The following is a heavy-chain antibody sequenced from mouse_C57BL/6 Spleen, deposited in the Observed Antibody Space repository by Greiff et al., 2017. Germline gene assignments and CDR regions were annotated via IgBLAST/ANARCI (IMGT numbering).Heavy chain of an antibody. V-gene: IGHV1-55*01. J-gene: IGHJ1*03. Sequence: VQLQQPGAELVMPGASVKMSCKASGYTFTSYWITWVKQRPGQGLEWIGDIYPGSGSTNYNEKFKSKATLTVDTSSSTAYMQLSSLTSEDSAVYYCAPYYSNCGRYFDVWGTGTTVTVSS. CDR2: IYPGSGST. CDR3: APYYSNCGRYFDV. CDR1: GYTFTSYW. D-gene: IGHD2-5*01.